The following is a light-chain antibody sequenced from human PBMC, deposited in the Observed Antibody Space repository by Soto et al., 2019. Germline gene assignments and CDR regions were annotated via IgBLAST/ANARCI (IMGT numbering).Light chain of an antibody. J-gene: IGLJ2*01. CDR1: NSNVGSNT. CDR3: AAWDDSLNAVV. V-gene: IGLV1-44*01. CDR2: HNN. Sequence: QSVLTQPPSASGTSGQRVTISCSGSNSNVGSNTVDWYQQLPGTAPKLLIYHNNQRPSGVPDRLSGSKSGTSASLAISGLQSEDEADYYCAAWDDSLNAVVFGGGTKLTVL.